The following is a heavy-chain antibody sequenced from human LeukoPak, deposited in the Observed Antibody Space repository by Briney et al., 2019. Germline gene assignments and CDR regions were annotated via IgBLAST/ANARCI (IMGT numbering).Heavy chain of an antibody. CDR3: ARTGKTLLNYDFDY. V-gene: IGHV4-39*07. CDR2: IYYDRST. CDR1: GDSISSSTCY. Sequence: SETLSLTCSVSGDSISSSTCYWGWIRQPPGKGLEWIGNIYYDRSTYYNPSLKSRVTISVDTSKNQFSLKLNSVTAADTAVYYCARTGKTLLNYDFDYWGQGTLVTVSS. D-gene: IGHD1-7*01. J-gene: IGHJ4*02.